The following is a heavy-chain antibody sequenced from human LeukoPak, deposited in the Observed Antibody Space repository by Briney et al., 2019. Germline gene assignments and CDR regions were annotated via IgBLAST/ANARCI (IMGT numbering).Heavy chain of an antibody. Sequence: GGSLRLSCAASGFNFSAYYMNWVRQAPGKGLECVAYISATGTSKYYAHSVKGRFSISRDNAQNFLYLEMSSLIVEDTAVYYCARDAAYARTGYDSWGQGTLVIVSS. CDR1: GFNFSAYY. CDR2: ISATGTSK. D-gene: IGHD2-2*01. V-gene: IGHV3-11*04. CDR3: ARDAAYARTGYDS. J-gene: IGHJ4*02.